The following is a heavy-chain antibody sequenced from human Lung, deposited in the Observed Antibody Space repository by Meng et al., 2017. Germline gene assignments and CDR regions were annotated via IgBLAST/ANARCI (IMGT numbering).Heavy chain of an antibody. CDR2: ISNTGKYI. Sequence: EVQLVESGGGLVNPGGSLRLSCAASEFTFSDYSMNWVRQAPGKGLEWVSFISNTGKYIYYADSVKGRFTISRDNAKNSLYLQINSLRAEDTAVYYCARGSYQPLLLSALDYWGQGTLVTVSS. J-gene: IGHJ4*02. V-gene: IGHV3-21*01. CDR3: ARGSYQPLLLSALDY. CDR1: EFTFSDYS. D-gene: IGHD2-15*01.